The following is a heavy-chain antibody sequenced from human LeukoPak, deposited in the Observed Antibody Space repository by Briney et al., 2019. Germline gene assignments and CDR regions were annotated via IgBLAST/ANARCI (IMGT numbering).Heavy chain of an antibody. CDR1: GGAFSSYS. Sequence: ASVKVSCKASGGAFSSYSISWVRQAPGQGLEWVGGIIPVFGTSNYAQKFQCRVTVTTDESTSTAYMELSSLKSEGTAIYYCARGLGINSGWFDSWGQGTLVAVSS. D-gene: IGHD1-26*01. CDR3: ARGLGINSGWFDS. J-gene: IGHJ5*01. V-gene: IGHV1-69*05. CDR2: IIPVFGTS.